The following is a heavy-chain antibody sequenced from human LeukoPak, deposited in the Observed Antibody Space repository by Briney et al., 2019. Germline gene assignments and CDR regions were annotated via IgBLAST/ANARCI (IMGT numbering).Heavy chain of an antibody. J-gene: IGHJ3*02. CDR3: ARVEWDYYDSSGHCLAAFDI. D-gene: IGHD3-22*01. V-gene: IGHV4-31*03. CDR2: IYYSGST. Sequence: SETLSLTCTVSGGSISSGGYYWSWIRQHPGKGLEWIGYIYYSGSTYYNPSLKSRVTISVDTSKNQFSLKLSSVTAADTAVYYCARVEWDYYDSSGHCLAAFDIWGQGTMVTVSS. CDR1: GGSISSGGYY.